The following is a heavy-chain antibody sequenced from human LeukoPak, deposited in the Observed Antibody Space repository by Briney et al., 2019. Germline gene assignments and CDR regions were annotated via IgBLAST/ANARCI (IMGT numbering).Heavy chain of an antibody. V-gene: IGHV3-23*01. D-gene: IGHD2-2*01. CDR1: GFTFSSYA. J-gene: IGHJ6*03. CDR3: ANKGYCSSTSCPPSMYYYYYYMDV. CDR2: ISGSGGST. Sequence: GGSLRLSCAASGFTFSSYAMSWVRQAPGKGLEWVSAISGSGGSTYYADSVKGRFTISRDNSKNTLYLQMNSLRAEDTAVYYCANKGYCSSTSCPPSMYYYYYYMDVWGKGTTVTVSS.